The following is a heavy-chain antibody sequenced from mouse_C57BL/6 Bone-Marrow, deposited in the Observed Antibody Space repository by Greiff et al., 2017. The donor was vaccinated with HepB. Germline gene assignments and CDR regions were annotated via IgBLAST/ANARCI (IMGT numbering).Heavy chain of an antibody. V-gene: IGHV7-3*01. CDR3: ARYGGSGVYFDY. Sequence: EVHLVESGGGLVQPGGSLSLSCAASGFTFTDYYMSWVRQPPGKALEWLGFIRNKANGYTTEDSASVKGRFTISRDNSQSILYLQMNALRAEDSATDYCARYGGSGVYFDYWGQGTTLTVSS. CDR2: IRNKANGYTT. J-gene: IGHJ2*01. D-gene: IGHD3-2*02. CDR1: GFTFTDYY.